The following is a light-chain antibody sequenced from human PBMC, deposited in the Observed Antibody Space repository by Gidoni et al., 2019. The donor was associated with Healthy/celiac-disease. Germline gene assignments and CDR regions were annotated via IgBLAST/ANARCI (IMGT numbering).Light chain of an antibody. V-gene: IGLV3-1*01. J-gene: IGLJ2*01. CDR3: QAWDSSTAVV. CDR1: ELGDKY. Sequence: SHELTQPPSVSVSPGQTASITCSGDELGDKYACWYQQKPGQSPVLVIYQDSKRPSGIPERFAGTNSGNAATLTISGTQAMDEADYYCQAWDSSTAVVFGGGTKLTVL. CDR2: QDS.